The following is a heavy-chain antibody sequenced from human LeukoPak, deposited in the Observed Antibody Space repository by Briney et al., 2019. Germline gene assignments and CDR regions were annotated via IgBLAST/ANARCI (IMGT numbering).Heavy chain of an antibody. Sequence: PGRSLRLSCAASGFTFSSYGMHWVRQAPGKGLEWVAVIWYDGSNKYYADSVKGRFTISRDNSKNTLYLQMNSLRAEDTAVYYCARGGEYSSSSWFDPWGQGTLVTVSS. CDR1: GFTFSSYG. CDR2: IWYDGSNK. CDR3: ARGGEYSSSSWFDP. V-gene: IGHV3-33*01. D-gene: IGHD6-6*01. J-gene: IGHJ5*02.